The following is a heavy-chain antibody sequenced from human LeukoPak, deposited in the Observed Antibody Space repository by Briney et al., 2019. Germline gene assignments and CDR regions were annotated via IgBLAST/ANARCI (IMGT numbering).Heavy chain of an antibody. J-gene: IGHJ6*03. D-gene: IGHD6-13*01. Sequence: GGSLRLSCAASGFTFSSYSMNWVRQAPGKGLEWVSSISSSSSYIYYADSVKGRFTISRDNAKNSLYLQMNSLRAEDTAVYYCASIGPIAAVGHYYYMDVWGKGTTVTVSS. CDR3: ASIGPIAAVGHYYYMDV. CDR1: GFTFSSYS. CDR2: ISSSSSYI. V-gene: IGHV3-21*01.